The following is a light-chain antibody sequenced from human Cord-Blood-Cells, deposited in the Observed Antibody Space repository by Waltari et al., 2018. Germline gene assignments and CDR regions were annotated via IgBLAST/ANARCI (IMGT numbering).Light chain of an antibody. CDR1: SSAVGGYNY. J-gene: IGLJ2*01. CDR2: EVS. CDR3: SSYTSSSTVV. Sequence: QSAPTQTASVSGSPGQSITISCSGTSSAVGGYNYVSWYQQHPGKAPKLMIYEVSNRPSGVSNRFSGSKSGNTASLTISGLQAEDEADYYCSSYTSSSTVVFGGGTKLTVL. V-gene: IGLV2-14*01.